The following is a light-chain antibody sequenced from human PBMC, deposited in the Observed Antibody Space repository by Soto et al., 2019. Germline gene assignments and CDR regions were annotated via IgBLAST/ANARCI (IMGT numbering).Light chain of an antibody. J-gene: IGKJ4*01. Sequence: DIQMTQSPSSVSASVGDRFTITFLASQNITKYLNWYQQRPGTAPKVLIFGASGLQSGDTSRFSGSGSGTDFTLTITSLQPEDFATYYCQQSFDARLTFGGGTKVDNK. CDR2: GAS. CDR3: QQSFDARLT. V-gene: IGKV1-39*01. CDR1: QNITKY.